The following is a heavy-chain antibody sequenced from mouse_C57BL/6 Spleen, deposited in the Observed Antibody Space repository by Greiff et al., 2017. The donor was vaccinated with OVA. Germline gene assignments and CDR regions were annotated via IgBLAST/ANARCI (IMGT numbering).Heavy chain of an antibody. Sequence: QVQLQQSGAELVKPGASVKVSCKASGYTFTSYWMHWVKQRPGQGLEWIGRIHPSDSDTNYNQKFKGKATLTVDKSSSTAYMQLSSLISEDSAVYYCAISRDWDWYFDVWGTGTTVTVSS. CDR2: IHPSDSDT. CDR1: GYTFTSYW. D-gene: IGHD4-1*01. V-gene: IGHV1-74*01. CDR3: AISRDWDWYFDV. J-gene: IGHJ1*03.